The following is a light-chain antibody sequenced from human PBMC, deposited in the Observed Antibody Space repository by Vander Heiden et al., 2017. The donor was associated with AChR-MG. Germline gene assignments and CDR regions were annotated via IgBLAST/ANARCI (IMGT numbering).Light chain of an antibody. CDR3: SSYTSSSTLV. CDR2: DVS. J-gene: IGLJ3*02. Sequence: QSALTQPASVSRSPGPSITLSCTGTSRDVGGYSYVSWEQQHPGRAPKLMIYDVSNRPSGVSNRFSGSKSGNTASLTISGLQAGDEADYYGSSYTSSSTLVFGGGPTLTVL. V-gene: IGLV2-14*01. CDR1: SRDVGGYSY.